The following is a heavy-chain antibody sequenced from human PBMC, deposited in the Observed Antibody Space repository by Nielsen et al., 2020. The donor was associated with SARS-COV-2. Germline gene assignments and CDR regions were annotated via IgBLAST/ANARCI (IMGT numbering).Heavy chain of an antibody. V-gene: IGHV3-23*01. Sequence: GGSLEPSCEASGLTFNIYAMAWVRRAPGRGLQWVTGVSASGGSTYYTDSVKGRFSISRDNSKNTLFLQMHSLRVEDTALYYCAKDGVVRGDALDLWGQGTMVTVSS. CDR1: GLTFNIYA. J-gene: IGHJ3*01. D-gene: IGHD3-10*01. CDR2: VSASGGST. CDR3: AKDGVVRGDALDL.